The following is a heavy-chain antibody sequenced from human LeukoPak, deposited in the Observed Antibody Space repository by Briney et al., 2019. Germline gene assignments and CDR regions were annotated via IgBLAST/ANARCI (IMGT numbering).Heavy chain of an antibody. CDR2: IYYSGST. Sequence: SETLSLTCTVSGGSISSYYWSWIRQPPGKGLEWIGYIYYSGSTNYNPSLESRVTISVDTSKNQFSLKLSSVTAADTAVYYCARHPRGDYYGSGSLQYYFDYWGQGTLVTVSS. D-gene: IGHD3-10*01. V-gene: IGHV4-59*08. CDR3: ARHPRGDYYGSGSLQYYFDY. CDR1: GGSISSYY. J-gene: IGHJ4*02.